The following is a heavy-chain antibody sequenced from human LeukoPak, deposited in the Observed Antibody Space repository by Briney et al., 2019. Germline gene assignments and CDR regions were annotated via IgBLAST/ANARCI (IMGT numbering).Heavy chain of an antibody. J-gene: IGHJ6*04. D-gene: IGHD1-1*01. V-gene: IGHV1-69*01. Sequence: SVKVSCKASGGTFSSYAISWVRQAPGQGLEWVGGIIPIFGTANYAQKFQGRVTTTADESTSTAYMELSSLRSEDTAVYYCAREGDQLERRAHYYYGMDVWGKGTTVTVSS. CDR3: AREGDQLERRAHYYYGMDV. CDR1: GGTFSSYA. CDR2: IIPIFGTA.